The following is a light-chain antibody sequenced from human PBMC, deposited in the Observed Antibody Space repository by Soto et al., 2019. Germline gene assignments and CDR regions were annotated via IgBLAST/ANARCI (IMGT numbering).Light chain of an antibody. CDR3: SSYSSGSTLLL. CDR1: SSDVGAYNY. CDR2: DVT. V-gene: IGLV2-14*01. J-gene: IGLJ2*01. Sequence: QSALTQPASVSGPPGQSITISCTGTSSDVGAYNYVSWYQHHPGKAPRLVIYDVTNRPSGISDRFSGSKSGNTASLTISGLLAEDEADYYCSSYSSGSTLLLFGGGTKLTVL.